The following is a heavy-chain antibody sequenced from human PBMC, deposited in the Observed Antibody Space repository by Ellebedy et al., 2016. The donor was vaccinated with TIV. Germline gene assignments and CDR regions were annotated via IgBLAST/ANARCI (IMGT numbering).Heavy chain of an antibody. CDR3: ARAPRVASNSVYYYGMDV. D-gene: IGHD4-23*01. Sequence: MPSETLSLTCTVSGGSISSYYWSWIRQPAGKGLEWIGRLYTSGSTNYSPSLTSRVTLSVDTSKNQFSLKMRSVTAADTAVYYCARAPRVASNSVYYYGMDVWGQGTTVTVSS. CDR2: LYTSGST. V-gene: IGHV4-4*07. J-gene: IGHJ6*02. CDR1: GGSISSYY.